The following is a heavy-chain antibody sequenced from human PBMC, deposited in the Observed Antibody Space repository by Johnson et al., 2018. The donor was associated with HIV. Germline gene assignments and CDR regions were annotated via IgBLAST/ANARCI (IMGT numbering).Heavy chain of an antibody. J-gene: IGHJ3*02. CDR3: VSEGYSSSSDAFDI. CDR2: ISFDGSNK. Sequence: QVQLVESGGGVVQPGRSLTLSCAASGFTFNKFAMHWVRQAPGKGLEWLAFISFDGSNKYFGDSVEGRFDISRENSKNSHYLHMNSLRPEDTAIYYCVSEGYSSSSDAFDIWGQGTMVTVSS. V-gene: IGHV3-30*09. CDR1: GFTFNKFA. D-gene: IGHD6-6*01.